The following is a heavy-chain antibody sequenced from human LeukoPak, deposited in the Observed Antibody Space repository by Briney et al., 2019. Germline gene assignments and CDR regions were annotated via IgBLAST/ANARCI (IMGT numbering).Heavy chain of an antibody. CDR2: NSGDSGNT. CDR3: ARDGGAMGQTDY. J-gene: IGHJ4*02. CDR1: GYTFTSYY. V-gene: IGHV1-18*04. Sequence: GASVKVSCKASGYTFTSYYMHWVRQAPGQGLEWMGWNSGDSGNTNYAQKLQGRVTMTTDTSTSTAYMELRSLRSDDTAVYYCARDGGAMGQTDYWGQGTLVTVSS. D-gene: IGHD5-18*01.